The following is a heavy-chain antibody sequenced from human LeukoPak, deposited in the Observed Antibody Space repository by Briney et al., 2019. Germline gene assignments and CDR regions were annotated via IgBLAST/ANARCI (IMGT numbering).Heavy chain of an antibody. CDR2: IIPILGIA. CDR1: GGTFSSYT. J-gene: IGHJ6*02. V-gene: IGHV1-69*02. CDR3: ARGRHCSSTSCYNYYYYGMDV. Sequence: ASVKVSCKASGGTFSSYTISWVRQAPGQGLEWMGRIIPILGIANYAQKFQGRVTITADKSTSTAYMELSSLRSEDTAVYYCARGRHCSSTSCYNYYYYGMDVWGQGNTVTVS. D-gene: IGHD2-2*02.